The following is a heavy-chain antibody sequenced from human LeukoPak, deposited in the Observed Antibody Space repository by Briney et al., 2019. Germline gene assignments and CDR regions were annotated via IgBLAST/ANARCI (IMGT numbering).Heavy chain of an antibody. Sequence: GGSLRLSCAASGFTFSSYSMNWVRQAPGKGLEWVSYISSSSSTIYYADSVKGRFTISRDNAKNSLYLQMNSLRAEDTAVYYCARGPQIRGIGYFDLWGRGTLVTVSS. CDR1: GFTFSSYS. V-gene: IGHV3-48*04. J-gene: IGHJ2*01. CDR2: ISSSSSTI. CDR3: ARGPQIRGIGYFDL.